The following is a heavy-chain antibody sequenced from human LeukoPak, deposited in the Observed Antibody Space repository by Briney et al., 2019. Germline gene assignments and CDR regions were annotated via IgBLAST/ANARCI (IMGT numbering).Heavy chain of an antibody. CDR3: ATFALGAYFDWP. CDR1: GYTLTELS. J-gene: IGHJ5*02. V-gene: IGHV1-24*01. D-gene: IGHD3-9*01. CDR2: FDPEDGET. Sequence: ASVKVSCKVSGYTLTELSMHWVRQAPGKGLEWMGGFDPEDGETIYAQKFQGRVTMTEDTSTDTAYMELSSLRSEDTAVYYCATFALGAYFDWPWGQGTLATVSS.